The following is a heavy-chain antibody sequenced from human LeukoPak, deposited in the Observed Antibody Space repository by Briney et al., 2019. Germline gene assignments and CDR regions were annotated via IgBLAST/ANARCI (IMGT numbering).Heavy chain of an antibody. J-gene: IGHJ4*02. V-gene: IGHV1-18*01. Sequence: ASAKVSCKASGYTFTIYGISWVRQAPGQGLEWMGWISGYSGNTNYAQKFQGRVTMTTDTSTSTAYMELRSLRSDDTTVYYCARAGYYDSRGYADFWGQGTQVTVSS. CDR2: ISGYSGNT. CDR3: ARAGYYDSRGYADF. D-gene: IGHD3-22*01. CDR1: GYTFTIYG.